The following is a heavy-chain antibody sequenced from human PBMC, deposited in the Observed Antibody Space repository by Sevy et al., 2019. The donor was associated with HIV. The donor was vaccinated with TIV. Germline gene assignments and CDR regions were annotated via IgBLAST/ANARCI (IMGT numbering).Heavy chain of an antibody. CDR1: GFTFSSYA. D-gene: IGHD5-12*01. J-gene: IGHJ4*02. CDR2: ISYDGRNK. V-gene: IGHV3-30*04. Sequence: GGSLRLSCAASGFTFSSYAMHWVRQAPGKGLEWVAVISYDGRNKYYADSVKGRFTISRDNSKNTLYLQMNSPGAEDTAVYYCARGPGRWLRQPYFDYWGQGTLVTVSS. CDR3: ARGPGRWLRQPYFDY.